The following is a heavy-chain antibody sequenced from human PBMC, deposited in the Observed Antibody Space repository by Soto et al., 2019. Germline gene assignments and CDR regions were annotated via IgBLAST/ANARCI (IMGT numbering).Heavy chain of an antibody. CDR2: ITSDTNTI. D-gene: IGHD6-19*01. J-gene: IGHJ4*02. CDR3: ARSVEGHFDY. Sequence: EVQLVESGGGLVQPGGSLIHTCAASGLPFSIYSMNWVRQAPGKGLEWSSYITSDTNTIKYADSVKGRFTISRDNAKNLVYLQMNSLRDEDTAVYFCARSVEGHFDYWGQGTVVTVSS. V-gene: IGHV3-48*02. CDR1: GLPFSIYS.